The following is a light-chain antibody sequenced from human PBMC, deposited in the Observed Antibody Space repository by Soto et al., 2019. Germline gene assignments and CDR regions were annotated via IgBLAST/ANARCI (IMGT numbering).Light chain of an antibody. V-gene: IGKV3-11*01. Sequence: IVLTQSPATLSLSPGERATLSCRASQSVSSYLAWYQQKPGQAPRLLIYDAFNRASGIPARFSGSGSGTDFTITISSLEPDDSAVYSCQHRRGWPSTFGGGTKVQIK. CDR2: DAF. CDR1: QSVSSY. CDR3: QHRRGWPST. J-gene: IGKJ4*01.